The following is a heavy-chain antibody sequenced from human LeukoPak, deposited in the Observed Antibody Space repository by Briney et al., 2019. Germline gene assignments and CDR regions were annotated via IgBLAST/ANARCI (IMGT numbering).Heavy chain of an antibody. Sequence: PSETLSLTCTVSGGSISSGDYYWSWIRQPPGKGLEWIGYIYYSGSTYYNPSLKSRVTISVDTSKNQFSLKLSSVTAADTAVYHCARGVITIFGVVIQLDYWGQGTLVTVSS. CDR2: IYYSGST. D-gene: IGHD3-3*01. J-gene: IGHJ4*02. CDR1: GGSISSGDYY. CDR3: ARGVITIFGVVIQLDY. V-gene: IGHV4-30-4*08.